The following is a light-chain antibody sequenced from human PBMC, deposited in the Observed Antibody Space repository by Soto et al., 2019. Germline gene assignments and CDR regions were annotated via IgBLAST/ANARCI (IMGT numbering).Light chain of an antibody. CDR1: SGHSNYA. Sequence: QLVLTQSPSASASLGASVKLTCTLSSGHSNYAIAWHQQQPEKGPRYLMKLNSDGSHSKGDGIPDRFSGSGSGAERYLTISSLQSEDEADYYCQTWGTGIHVVFGGGTQLTVL. CDR2: LNSDGSH. CDR3: QTWGTGIHVV. V-gene: IGLV4-69*01. J-gene: IGLJ2*01.